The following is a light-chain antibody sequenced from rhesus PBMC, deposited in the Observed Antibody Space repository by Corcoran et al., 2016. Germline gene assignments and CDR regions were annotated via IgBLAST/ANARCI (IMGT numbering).Light chain of an antibody. CDR3: QHNYGTPYS. Sequence: DIQMTQSPSSLSASVGDRVTITCRTSENVNNYLNWYQQKPGKAPKLLIYKASTLQSGVPSRFSGSGSGTDYTFTINSLQSEDVATYYCQHNYGTPYSFGQGTKVEIK. CDR2: KAS. CDR1: ENVNNY. V-gene: IGKV1-74*01. J-gene: IGKJ2*01.